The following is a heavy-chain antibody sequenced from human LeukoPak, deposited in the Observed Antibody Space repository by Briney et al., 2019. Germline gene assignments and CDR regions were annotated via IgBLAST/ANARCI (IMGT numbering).Heavy chain of an antibody. Sequence: GGSLRLSCVASGFTFSTYNMHWVRQAPGKGLEWVSHIRSSSETFYADSVEGRFTISRDNARNSLYLQMNNLRGEDTAIYYCARDAGNSGYGCDLWGQGTLVTVSS. CDR1: GFTFSTYN. J-gene: IGHJ5*02. D-gene: IGHD5-12*01. CDR2: IRSSSET. CDR3: ARDAGNSGYGCDL. V-gene: IGHV3-48*01.